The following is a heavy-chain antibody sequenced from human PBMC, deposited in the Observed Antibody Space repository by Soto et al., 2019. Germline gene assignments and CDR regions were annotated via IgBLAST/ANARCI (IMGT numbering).Heavy chain of an antibody. V-gene: IGHV4-30-4*01. CDR1: GGSISSGDYY. J-gene: IGHJ4*02. CDR3: ARDHDFWSGYYID. Sequence: SETLSLTCTVSGGSISSGDYYWSWIRQPPGKGLEWIGYIYYSGSTYYNPSLKSRVTISVDTSKNQFSLKLSPVTAADTAVYYCARDHDFWSGYYIDWGQGTLVTVSS. CDR2: IYYSGST. D-gene: IGHD3-3*01.